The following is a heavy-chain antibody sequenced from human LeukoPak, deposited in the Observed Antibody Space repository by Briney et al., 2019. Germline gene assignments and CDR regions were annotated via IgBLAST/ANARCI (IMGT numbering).Heavy chain of an antibody. CDR3: AKGGQEGFDY. CDR1: GFALSGDA. V-gene: IGHV3-23*01. CDR2: ISGSGGST. J-gene: IGHJ4*02. Sequence: PGGSLRLSCAASGFALSGDAMSWVRQAPGKGLEWVSAISGSGGSTYYADSVKGRFTIFRDNSKNTLYLQMNSLRAEDTAVYYCAKGGQEGFDYWGQGTLVTVSS. D-gene: IGHD3-16*01.